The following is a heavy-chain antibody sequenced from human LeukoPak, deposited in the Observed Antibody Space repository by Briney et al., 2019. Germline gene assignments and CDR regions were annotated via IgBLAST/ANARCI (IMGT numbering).Heavy chain of an antibody. CDR2: LSRGGSTT. V-gene: IGHV3-23*01. CDR3: AKEQRVRHCSEGVCMEGYYFDY. CDR1: GFNFNMFA. Sequence: GRSLRLSCTGSGFNFNMFAMNWVRQGPGQGLEWVSGLSRGGSTTNYADSVKGRFTISRDKSKNMVFLQMNSLRPEDTAVYYCAKEQRVRHCSEGVCMEGYYFDYWGQGTLVTVSS. J-gene: IGHJ4*02. D-gene: IGHD2-8*01.